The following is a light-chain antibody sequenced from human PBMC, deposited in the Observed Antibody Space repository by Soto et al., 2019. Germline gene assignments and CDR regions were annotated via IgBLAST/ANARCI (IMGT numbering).Light chain of an antibody. Sequence: QSALTQPRSVSGSPGQSVTISCTGTSSDVGAYDHVSWYQQHPGKAPKLMIHDVNQRPSGVPDRLSGSKSGNTASLTISGLQAEHEADYYCCSFAAMSGYVFGTGTKLTLL. CDR3: CSFAAMSGYV. CDR1: SSDVGAYDH. J-gene: IGLJ1*01. V-gene: IGLV2-11*01. CDR2: DVN.